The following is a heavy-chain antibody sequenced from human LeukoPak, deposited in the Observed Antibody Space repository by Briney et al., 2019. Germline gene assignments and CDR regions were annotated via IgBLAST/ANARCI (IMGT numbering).Heavy chain of an antibody. CDR3: ARESGYSNYYFDY. CDR1: GGSISSGSYY. Sequence: SETLSLTCTVPGGSISSGSYYWSWIQQPAGKGLEWIGRIYTSGSTNYNPSLKSRVTISVDTSKNQFSLKLSSVTAADTAVYYCARESGYSNYYFDYWGQGTLVTVSS. D-gene: IGHD4-11*01. CDR2: IYTSGST. V-gene: IGHV4-61*02. J-gene: IGHJ4*02.